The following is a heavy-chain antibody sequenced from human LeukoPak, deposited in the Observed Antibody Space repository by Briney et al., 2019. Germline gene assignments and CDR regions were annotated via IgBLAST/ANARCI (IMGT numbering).Heavy chain of an antibody. J-gene: IGHJ3*02. CDR1: GGTFSSYA. V-gene: IGHV1-69*05. CDR2: IIPIFGTA. Sequence: SVKVSCKASGGTFSSYAISWVRQAPGQGLEWMGRIIPIFGTANYAQKFQGRVTITTDESTSTAYMELSSLRSEDTAVYYCARGNYRDYDFWSGELNAFDIWGQGTMVTASS. CDR3: ARGNYRDYDFWSGELNAFDI. D-gene: IGHD3-3*01.